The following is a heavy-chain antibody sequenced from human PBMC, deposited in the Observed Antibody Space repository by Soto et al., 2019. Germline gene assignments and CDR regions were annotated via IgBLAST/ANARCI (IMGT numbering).Heavy chain of an antibody. CDR1: GGGNLRDYR. CDR2: IIPKLGSA. V-gene: IGHV1-69*01. Sequence: QVQLVQSGAEVKEPGSSVKVSCKASGGGNLRDYRTTWVRRAPGQGLEWMGGIIPKLGSANYAQNFQGRGKVTAAESKNTVYMELRSLKSEDTAVYYCARGGAGSNFGAVYWGQGTPVTVSS. CDR3: ARGGAGSNFGAVY. D-gene: IGHD3-10*01. J-gene: IGHJ4*02.